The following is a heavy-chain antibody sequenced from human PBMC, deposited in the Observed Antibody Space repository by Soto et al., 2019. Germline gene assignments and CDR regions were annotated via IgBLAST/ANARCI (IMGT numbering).Heavy chain of an antibody. CDR1: GGTLSSYA. Sequence: QVQLVQSGAEVKKPGSSVKVSCKASGGTLSSYAIIWVRQAPGQGLEWMGGVIPISGTTNYAQKFQDRVTIMADESTGTAYMELSSLRSDDTAVYYFARDRQYYYDSSGRGFDPWGQGTLVTVST. D-gene: IGHD3-22*01. CDR2: VIPISGTT. V-gene: IGHV1-69*01. J-gene: IGHJ5*02. CDR3: ARDRQYYYDSSGRGFDP.